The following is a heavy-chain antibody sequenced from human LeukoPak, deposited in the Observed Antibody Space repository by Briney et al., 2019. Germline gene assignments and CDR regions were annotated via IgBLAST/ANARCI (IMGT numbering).Heavy chain of an antibody. D-gene: IGHD5-18*01. Sequence: KPSQTLSLTCTVSGGSISSGGYYWSWIRQPPGKGLEWIGYIYHSGSTYYNPSLKSRVTISVDRSKNQFSLKLTSVTAADTAIYYCARDGYRTVGDYWGQGTLVTVSS. CDR2: IYHSGST. V-gene: IGHV4-30-2*01. CDR1: GGSISSGGYY. CDR3: ARDGYRTVGDY. J-gene: IGHJ4*02.